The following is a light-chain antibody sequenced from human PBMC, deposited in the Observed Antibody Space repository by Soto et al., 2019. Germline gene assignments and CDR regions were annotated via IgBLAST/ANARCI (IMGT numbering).Light chain of an antibody. J-gene: IGKJ1*01. Sequence: DIQMTQSPSTLSASVGDRVTITCRASQSISSWLAWYQQKPGKAPKLLIYDASNLESVVPSRFSGGGSGTEFSLTISSLQPDDFATYYCQQYNYFWACGQGTRVEIK. CDR2: DAS. CDR1: QSISSW. V-gene: IGKV1-5*01. CDR3: QQYNYFWA.